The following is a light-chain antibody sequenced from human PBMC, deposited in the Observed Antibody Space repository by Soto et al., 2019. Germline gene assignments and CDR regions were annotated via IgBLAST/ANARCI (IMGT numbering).Light chain of an antibody. CDR2: RSN. J-gene: IGLJ3*02. Sequence: QSVLTQPPSASGTPGQRVTISCSGSRSNIGSDTVNWYQQLPGTAPKLLIQRSNQRPSGVPGRFSGSKSGTSASLAISGLQPEDEADYHCASWDASLNGWVFGGGTQLTVL. CDR3: ASWDASLNGWV. V-gene: IGLV1-44*01. CDR1: RSNIGSDT.